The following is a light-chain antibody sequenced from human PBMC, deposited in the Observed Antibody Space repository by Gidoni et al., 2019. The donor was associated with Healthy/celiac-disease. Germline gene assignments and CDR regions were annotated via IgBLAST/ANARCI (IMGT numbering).Light chain of an antibody. V-gene: IGKV3-11*01. CDR3: QQRSNWPT. Sequence: EIVLTQYPATLSCSPGERATLSCRASQSVSSYLAWYQQKPGQAPRLLIYDASNRATGIPARFIGSGSGTDFTLTISSLEPEDFAVYYCQQRSNWPTFGPGTKVDIK. CDR2: DAS. CDR1: QSVSSY. J-gene: IGKJ3*01.